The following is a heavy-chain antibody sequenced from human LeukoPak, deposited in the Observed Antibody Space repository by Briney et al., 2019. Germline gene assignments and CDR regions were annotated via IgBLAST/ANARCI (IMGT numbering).Heavy chain of an antibody. J-gene: IGHJ4*02. V-gene: IGHV1-24*01. Sequence: ASVKVSCKLSGDTLTEVSMHWVRQSPGKGLEWMGGFVPEDGETIYAQKFQGRVTMTEDTSTDTAYMELSSLRSDDTAVYFCATLPRGHLFDSWGQGTLVTVSS. CDR2: FVPEDGET. CDR1: GDTLTEVS. CDR3: ATLPRGHLFDS. D-gene: IGHD3-10*01.